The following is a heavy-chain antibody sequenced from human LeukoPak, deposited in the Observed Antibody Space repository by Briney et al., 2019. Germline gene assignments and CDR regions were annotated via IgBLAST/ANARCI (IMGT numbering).Heavy chain of an antibody. Sequence: ASVKVSCKASGYTFTSYDINWVRQATGQGLEWMGWMNPNSGNTGYAQKFQGRVTMTRNTSISTAYMELSSLRSEDTAMYYCARDWYSSSSVVRPGYYYYYGMDVWGQGTTVTVSS. J-gene: IGHJ6*02. CDR2: MNPNSGNT. CDR3: ARDWYSSSSVVRPGYYYYYGMDV. CDR1: GYTFTSYD. V-gene: IGHV1-8*01. D-gene: IGHD6-6*01.